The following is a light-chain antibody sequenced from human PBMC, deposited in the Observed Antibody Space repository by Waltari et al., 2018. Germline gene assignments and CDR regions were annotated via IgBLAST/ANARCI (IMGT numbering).Light chain of an antibody. CDR3: QQYDRIPLT. CDR2: DLS. V-gene: IGKV1-33*01. CDR1: QDIDNN. J-gene: IGKJ4*01. Sequence: DIQMTQSPSSLSASVGDRVTITCQATQDIDNNLNWHQKKPGKAPNLLTYDLSNLETGVPSRFSRSGSRTDFTLTITNLQPEDFATYYCQQYDRIPLTFGGGTKV.